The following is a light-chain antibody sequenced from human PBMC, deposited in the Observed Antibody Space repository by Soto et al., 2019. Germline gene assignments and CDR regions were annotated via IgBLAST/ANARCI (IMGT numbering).Light chain of an antibody. J-gene: IGKJ2*01. Sequence: IHMTQSPSSLSASVGDRVTITCRASQRITTYLNWYKQKPGEAPKLLISTSGTLQRGVPSRFTGSGSGTDFTLTITGLHPADFATYFCQQTYNTPYTFGQGTKLEIK. CDR2: TSG. V-gene: IGKV1-39*01. CDR1: QRITTY. CDR3: QQTYNTPYT.